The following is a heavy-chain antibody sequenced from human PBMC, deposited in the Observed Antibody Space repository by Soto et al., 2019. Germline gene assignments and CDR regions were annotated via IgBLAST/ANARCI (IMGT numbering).Heavy chain of an antibody. CDR3: AKPHGIHSIVVVPAAYYFQH. V-gene: IGHV3-23*01. J-gene: IGHJ1*01. Sequence: GGSLRLSCAASGFTFSSYAMSWVRQAPGKGLEWVSAISGSGGSTYYADSVKGRFTISRDNSKNTLYLQMNSLRAEDTAVYYCAKPHGIHSIVVVPAAYYFQHWGQGTLVTVSS. D-gene: IGHD2-2*01. CDR2: ISGSGGST. CDR1: GFTFSSYA.